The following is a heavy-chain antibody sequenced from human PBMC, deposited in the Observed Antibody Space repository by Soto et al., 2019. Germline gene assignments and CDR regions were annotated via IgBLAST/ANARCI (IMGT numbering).Heavy chain of an antibody. V-gene: IGHV1-2*02. D-gene: IGHD5-18*01. CDR3: ARSEPLQPCHDY. CDR1: GYTFTGYY. Sequence: ASVKVSCKASGYTFTGYYMHWVRQAPGQGLEWMGWINPNSGGTNYAQKFQGRVTMTRDTSISTAYMELSRLRSDDTAVYYCARSEPLQPCHDYWGQGTLVTVSS. CDR2: INPNSGGT. J-gene: IGHJ4*02.